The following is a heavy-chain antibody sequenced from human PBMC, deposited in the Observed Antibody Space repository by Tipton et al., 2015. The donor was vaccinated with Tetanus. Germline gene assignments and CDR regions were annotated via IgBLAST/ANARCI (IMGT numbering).Heavy chain of an antibody. CDR2: IYYTGNT. CDR3: ARRLIQNWFDP. Sequence: GLVKPSQTLSLTCTVSGGSISSGDYYWSWIRQHPERGLEWIGYIYYTGNTYYNPSLKSRVTISVDTSKNQFSLKLTSLTAADTAVYYCARRLIQNWFDPWGQGTLVTVSS. V-gene: IGHV4-31*03. CDR1: GGSISSGDYY. D-gene: IGHD2-8*01. J-gene: IGHJ5*02.